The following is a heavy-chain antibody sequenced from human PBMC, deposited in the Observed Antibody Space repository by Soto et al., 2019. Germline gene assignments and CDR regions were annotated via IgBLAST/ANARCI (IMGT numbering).Heavy chain of an antibody. CDR2: ISNSGST. CDR3: ATESGSTYGYFDY. V-gene: IGHV4-30-4*01. CDR1: GGSVTSDEDY. J-gene: IGHJ4*02. D-gene: IGHD4-17*01. Sequence: PSETLSLTCTVSGGSVTSDEDYWSWIRQSPGKGLEWIGYISNSGSTGYNPSLKTGLSMSVDRSKNQFTLRLTSVTAAATAVYFCATESGSTYGYFDYWGQGTQVTVSS.